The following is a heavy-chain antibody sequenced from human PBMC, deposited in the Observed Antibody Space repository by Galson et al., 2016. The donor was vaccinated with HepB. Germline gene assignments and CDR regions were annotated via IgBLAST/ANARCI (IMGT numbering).Heavy chain of an antibody. Sequence: SLRLSCAASGFTFSSYWMNWVRQAPGKGLEWVAIIKQDGSANYYVDSLKGRFTISRDNAKNSLYLQMSSLRPEDTAVYYCALGQGFLADSWGQGTLVTVSS. J-gene: IGHJ4*02. CDR3: ALGQGFLADS. CDR1: GFTFSSYW. CDR2: IKQDGSAN. V-gene: IGHV3-7*05.